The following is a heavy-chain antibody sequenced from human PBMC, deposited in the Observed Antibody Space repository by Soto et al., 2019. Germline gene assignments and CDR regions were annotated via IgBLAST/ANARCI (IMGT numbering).Heavy chain of an antibody. CDR3: AHSHSYYGSGTGGMDV. CDR1: GFSLSTSGVG. Sequence: QITWKESGRTLVKPTQTLTLTFAFSGFSLSTSGVGVGWIRQPPGRAREWLALIYWDDDKRYSPSLKSRLTITKDTSKNQVVLTMTNMDPVDTATYYCAHSHSYYGSGTGGMDVWGQGTTVTVSS. J-gene: IGHJ6*02. D-gene: IGHD3-10*01. V-gene: IGHV2-5*02. CDR2: IYWDDDK.